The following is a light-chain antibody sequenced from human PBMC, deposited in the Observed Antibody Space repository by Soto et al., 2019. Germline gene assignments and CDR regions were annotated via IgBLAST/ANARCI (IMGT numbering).Light chain of an antibody. J-gene: IGLJ2*01. CDR3: SSYTSSSTYVV. CDR2: DVS. CDR1: SSDVGGYKY. Sequence: QSALTQPASVSGSPGQSITISCTGTSSDVGGYKYVSWYQQYPGKAPKVMIYDVSYRPSGVSDRFSGAKSGNTASLTISGLQAEDEADYYCSSYTSSSTYVVFGGVTKLTVL. V-gene: IGLV2-14*03.